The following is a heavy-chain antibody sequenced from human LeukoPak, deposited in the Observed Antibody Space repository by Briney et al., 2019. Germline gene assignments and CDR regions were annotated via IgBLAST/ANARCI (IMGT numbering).Heavy chain of an antibody. J-gene: IGHJ4*02. CDR3: ARVNGYYDSSGYYYFDY. CDR2: IIPIFGTA. D-gene: IGHD3-22*01. CDR1: GYTFTSYA. V-gene: IGHV1-69*13. Sequence: ASVKVSCTVSGYTFTSYAISWVRQAPGQGLEWMGGIIPIFGTANYAQKFQGRVTITADESTSTAYMELSSLRSEDTAVYYCARVNGYYDSSGYYYFDYWGQGTLVTVSS.